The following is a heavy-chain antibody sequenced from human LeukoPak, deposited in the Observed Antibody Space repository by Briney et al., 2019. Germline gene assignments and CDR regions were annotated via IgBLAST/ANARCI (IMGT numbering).Heavy chain of an antibody. J-gene: IGHJ4*02. CDR1: GGSISSHY. CDR3: ARLRYSSGYYDY. Sequence: SETLSLTCTVSGGSISSHYWSWIRQPPRKGLEWIGYIYYSGSTNYNPSLKSRVTISVDTSKNQFSLKLSSVTAADTAVYYCARLRYSSGYYDYWGQGTLVTVSS. V-gene: IGHV4-59*08. CDR2: IYYSGST. D-gene: IGHD3-22*01.